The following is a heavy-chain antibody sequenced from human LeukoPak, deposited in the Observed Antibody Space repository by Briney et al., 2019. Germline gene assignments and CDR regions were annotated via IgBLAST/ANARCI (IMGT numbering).Heavy chain of an antibody. Sequence: GGSLRLSCAASGFTFSSHGMHWVRQAPGKGLEWVAVIWYDGSEKYYGDFVKGRVTISRDNTKNTVYLQMNSLRADDTSVYYWVRGYYSNSFDFWGQGTVVTVSS. V-gene: IGHV3-33*01. D-gene: IGHD2/OR15-2a*01. J-gene: IGHJ3*01. CDR1: GFTFSSHG. CDR3: VRGYYSNSFDF. CDR2: IWYDGSEK.